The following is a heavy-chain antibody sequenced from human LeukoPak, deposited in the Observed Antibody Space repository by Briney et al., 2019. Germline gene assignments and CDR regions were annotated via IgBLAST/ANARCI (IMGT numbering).Heavy chain of an antibody. CDR2: IYYSGST. CDR3: ARVPPATPESLAFDI. V-gene: IGHV4-30-4*01. Sequence: SETLSLTCTVSGGSISSGDYYWSWIRQPPGTGLEWIGYIYYSGSTYYNPSLKSRVTISVDTSKYQFSLKLSSVTAADTAVYYCARVPPATPESLAFDIWGQGTMVTVSS. CDR1: GGSISSGDYY. D-gene: IGHD6-25*01. J-gene: IGHJ3*02.